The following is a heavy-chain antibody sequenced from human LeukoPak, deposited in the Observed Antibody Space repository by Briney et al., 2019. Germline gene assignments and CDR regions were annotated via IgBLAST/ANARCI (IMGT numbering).Heavy chain of an antibody. V-gene: IGHV1-69*13. D-gene: IGHD3-3*01. CDR3: ARVGTIFGVVSPSGAFDI. Sequence: ASVKVSCKASGYTFIGYYMHWVRQAPGQGLEWMGGIIPILGTANYAQKFQGRVTITADESTSTAYMELSSLRSEDTAVYYCARVGTIFGVVSPSGAFDIWGQGTMVTVSS. CDR1: GYTFIGYY. CDR2: IIPILGTA. J-gene: IGHJ3*02.